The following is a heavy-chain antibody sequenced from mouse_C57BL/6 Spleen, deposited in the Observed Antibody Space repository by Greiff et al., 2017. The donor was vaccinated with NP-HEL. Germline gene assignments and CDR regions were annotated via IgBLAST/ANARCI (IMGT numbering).Heavy chain of an antibody. Sequence: VQLQQSGAELVKPGASVKMSCKASGYTFTTYPIEWMKQNHGKSLEWIGNFHPYNDDTKYNEKFKGKATLTVEKSSSTVYVELSRLTSDDSAVYYCARVWDEGGYFDYWGQGTTLTVSS. D-gene: IGHD4-1*01. J-gene: IGHJ2*01. CDR3: ARVWDEGGYFDY. CDR1: GYTFTTYP. V-gene: IGHV1-47*01. CDR2: FHPYNDDT.